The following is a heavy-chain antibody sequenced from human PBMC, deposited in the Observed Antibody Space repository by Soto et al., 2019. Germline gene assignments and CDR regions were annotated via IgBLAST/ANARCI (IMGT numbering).Heavy chain of an antibody. CDR2: ISAYNGNT. V-gene: IGHV1-18*01. J-gene: IGHJ3*02. CDR1: GYTFTSYV. Sequence: GASVKVSCKASGYTFTSYVISWVRQAPGQGLEWMGWISAYNGNTNYAQKLQGRVTMTTDTSTSTAYMELRSLRSDDTAVYYCARDLRRMAVAARNDAFDIWGQGTMVTVSS. D-gene: IGHD6-19*01. CDR3: ARDLRRMAVAARNDAFDI.